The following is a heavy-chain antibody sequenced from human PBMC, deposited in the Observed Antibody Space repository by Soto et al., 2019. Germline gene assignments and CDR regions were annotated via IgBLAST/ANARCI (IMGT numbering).Heavy chain of an antibody. J-gene: IGHJ4*02. CDR2: IKSKTDGGTT. CDR3: TTGVGVTNLDLFDY. D-gene: IGHD1-26*01. Sequence: EVQLVESGGGLVKPGGSLRLSCAASGFTFSNAWMNWVRQAPGKGLEWVGRIKSKTDGGTTDYAAPVKGRFTISRDDSKNTLYVQMNSLKTEDTAVYYCTTGVGVTNLDLFDYWGQGTLVTVSS. CDR1: GFTFSNAW. V-gene: IGHV3-15*07.